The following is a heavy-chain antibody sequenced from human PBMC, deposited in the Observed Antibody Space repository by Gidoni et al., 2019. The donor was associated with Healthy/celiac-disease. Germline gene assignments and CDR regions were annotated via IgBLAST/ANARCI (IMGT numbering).Heavy chain of an antibody. D-gene: IGHD2-2*01. CDR2: ISSSGSTI. J-gene: IGHJ6*03. CDR1: AFTFSVYS. CDR3: ARLMRENCSSTSCRYYYYYYMDV. Sequence: QVQLVESGGGLVKPGGSLRLSCAASAFTFSVYSMSCISQAPGKGLEWVTYISSSGSTIYYADAVKGRFTISRDNAKNSLYLQMNSRRAEDTAVYYCARLMRENCSSTSCRYYYYYYMDVWGKGTTVTVSS. V-gene: IGHV3-11*01.